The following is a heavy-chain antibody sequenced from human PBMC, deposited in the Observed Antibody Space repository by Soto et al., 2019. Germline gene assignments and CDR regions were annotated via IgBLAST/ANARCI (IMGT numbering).Heavy chain of an antibody. D-gene: IGHD1-1*01. J-gene: IGHJ4*02. CDR1: GFPFSFYS. CDR3: ARDGKGAAYTHGPYYFDY. V-gene: IGHV3-48*02. CDR2: ITSTSSAI. Sequence: GGSLRLSCAASGFPFSFYSMNWVRQAPGKGFELISYITSTSSAINYADSVRGRFTISRDNAMRSLFLHMNSLRDEDTAVFYCARDGKGAAYTHGPYYFDYWGQGALVTVSS.